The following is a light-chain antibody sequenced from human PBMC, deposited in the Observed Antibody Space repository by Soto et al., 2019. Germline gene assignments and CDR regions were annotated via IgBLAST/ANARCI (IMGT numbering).Light chain of an antibody. J-gene: IGLJ1*01. CDR2: DVS. CDR1: SSDVGGYDY. V-gene: IGLV2-14*01. Sequence: QSALTQPASVSGSPGQSIAISRTGTSSDVGGYDYVSWYQQHPGKAPKLMIYDVSNRPSGVSNRFSGSKSDNTASLTISGLQAEDEADYYCSSYTSSSTYVVGTGTKVPV. CDR3: SSYTSSSTYV.